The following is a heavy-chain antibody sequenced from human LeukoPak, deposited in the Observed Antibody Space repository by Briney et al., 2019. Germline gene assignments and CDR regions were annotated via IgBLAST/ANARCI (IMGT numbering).Heavy chain of an antibody. Sequence: AASVKVSCKASVGTFSSYAICWVRQAPGQGLEWMGRIIPILGIANYAQKFQGRVTITADKSTSTAYMELSSLRSEDTAVYYCAIGGIYYDSSGWDIWGQGTMVTVSS. CDR1: VGTFSSYA. CDR2: IIPILGIA. J-gene: IGHJ3*02. CDR3: AIGGIYYDSSGWDI. D-gene: IGHD3-22*01. V-gene: IGHV1-69*04.